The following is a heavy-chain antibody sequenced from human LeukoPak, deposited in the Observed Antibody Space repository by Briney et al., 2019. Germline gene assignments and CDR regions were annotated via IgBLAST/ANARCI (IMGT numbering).Heavy chain of an antibody. CDR1: GGSVSDYY. V-gene: IGHV4-59*02. CDR3: ARRWWPYYYMDV. CDR2: IYHTGST. Sequence: SETLSLTCTISGGSVSDYYWSWIRQSPGKGLEWIGYIYHTGSTSYSPSLKSRVTISVDTSKNQFSLKLSSVTAADTAVYYCARRWWPYYYMDVWGKGTTVTISS. D-gene: IGHD2-15*01. J-gene: IGHJ6*03.